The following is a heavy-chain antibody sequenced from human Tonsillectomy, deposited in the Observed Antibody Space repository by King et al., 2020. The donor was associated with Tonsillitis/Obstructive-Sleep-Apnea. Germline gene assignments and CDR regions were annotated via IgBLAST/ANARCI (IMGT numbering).Heavy chain of an antibody. Sequence: VQLVESGGGLVKPGGSLRLSCAGSGFTFSNAWMNWVRHTPGKGLEWVGRIKSKTDGGTTDYAAPVKGRFTISRDDSKNTLFLQMNSLKTEDTAVYYCTTCSGWYMGQWGQGTLVTVSS. D-gene: IGHD6-19*01. V-gene: IGHV3-15*07. CDR2: IKSKTDGGTT. CDR1: GFTFSNAW. J-gene: IGHJ4*02. CDR3: TTCSGWYMGQ.